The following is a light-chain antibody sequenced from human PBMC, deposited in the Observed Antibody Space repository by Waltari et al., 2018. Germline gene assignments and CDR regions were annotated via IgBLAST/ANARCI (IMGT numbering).Light chain of an antibody. V-gene: IGLV1-51*01. CDR1: NSNIGNNY. J-gene: IGLJ3*02. CDR3: GTWDSSLTGVV. CDR2: DNN. Sequence: QSVLTQPPSVSATPGQKVTISCSGSNSNIGNNYVSWYQHLPGTAPKLIIYDNNRRPSGIPDRISGSKSGTSATLVITGLQTGDEADYYCGTWDSSLTGVVLGGGTKLTVL.